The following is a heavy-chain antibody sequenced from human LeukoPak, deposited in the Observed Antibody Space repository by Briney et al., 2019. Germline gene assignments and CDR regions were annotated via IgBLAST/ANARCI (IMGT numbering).Heavy chain of an antibody. J-gene: IGHJ4*02. D-gene: IGHD3-3*01. V-gene: IGHV4-34*01. Sequence: PSETPSLTCAVYGGSFSGYYWSWIRQPPGKGLEWIGEINHSGSTNYNPSLKSRVTISVDTTKNQFSLKLSSVTAADTAVYYCARGSYDFWSGYPIYIDYWGQGTLVTVSS. CDR3: ARGSYDFWSGYPIYIDY. CDR2: INHSGST. CDR1: GGSFSGYY.